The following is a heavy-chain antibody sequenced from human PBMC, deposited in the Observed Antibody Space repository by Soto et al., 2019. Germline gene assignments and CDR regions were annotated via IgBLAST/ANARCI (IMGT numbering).Heavy chain of an antibody. J-gene: IGHJ5*02. CDR2: IYYSGST. V-gene: IGHV4-31*03. CDR1: GGPISSGGYY. CDR3: AREGSGRGLRYNWFDR. D-gene: IGHD4-17*01. Sequence: SETLSLTCTVSGGPISSGGYYWSWIRQHPAKGLEWIGYIYYSGSTYYNPALKSRATISVDMSENQFSLKLTSVTAADTATYYCAREGSGRGLRYNWFDRWGQGTLVTVSS.